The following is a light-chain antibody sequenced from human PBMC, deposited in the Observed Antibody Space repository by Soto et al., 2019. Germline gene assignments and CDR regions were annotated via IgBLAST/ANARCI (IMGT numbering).Light chain of an antibody. J-gene: IGKJ5*01. CDR3: QQSYGTPIT. Sequence: DIVMTQSPATLSVAPGERVTFSCRASQGVSRKLAWYQHKPGQAPRLLISGASTGATGIPARFSGSGSGTEFTLTITSLQPEDFATYYCQQSYGTPITFGQGTRLEIK. CDR1: QGVSRK. CDR2: GAS. V-gene: IGKV3-15*01.